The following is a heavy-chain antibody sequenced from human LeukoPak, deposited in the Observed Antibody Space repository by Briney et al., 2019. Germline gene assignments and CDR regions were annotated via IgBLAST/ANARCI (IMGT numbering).Heavy chain of an antibody. J-gene: IGHJ4*02. CDR3: AKDADYDYVWGSYRPYYFDY. CDR2: ISTDGNDK. Sequence: GGSLRLSCAASGFPFSSYGMHWVRQAPGKGLEWVAVISTDGNDKYYADSVKGRFTISRDNSKNTLYLQMNSLRAEDTAVYYCAKDADYDYVWGSYRPYYFDYWGQGTLVTVSS. V-gene: IGHV3-30*18. CDR1: GFPFSSYG. D-gene: IGHD3-16*02.